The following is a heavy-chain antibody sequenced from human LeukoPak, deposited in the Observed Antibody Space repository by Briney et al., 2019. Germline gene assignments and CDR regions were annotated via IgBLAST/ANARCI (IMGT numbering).Heavy chain of an antibody. CDR3: ARESPLREAFDI. D-gene: IGHD3-10*01. CDR2: IYTSGST. Sequence: SETLSLTCTVSGGSISSYYWSWIRQPARKGLEWIGRIYTSGSTNYNPSLKSRVTMSVDTSKNQFSLKLSSVTAADTAVYYCARESPLREAFDIWGQGTMVTVSS. CDR1: GGSISSYY. J-gene: IGHJ3*02. V-gene: IGHV4-4*07.